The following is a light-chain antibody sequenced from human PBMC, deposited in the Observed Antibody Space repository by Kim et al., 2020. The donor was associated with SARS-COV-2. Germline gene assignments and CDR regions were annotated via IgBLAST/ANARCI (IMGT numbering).Light chain of an antibody. CDR1: QGISSY. V-gene: IGKV1-9*01. J-gene: IGKJ4*01. Sequence: DIQLTQSPSFLSLSVGDRVTITCRASQGISSYLAWYQQKPGKAPKLLIYAASTLQSGVPSRFSGSGSGTEFTLTISSLQPEDFATYYCQQHNSYPRLTFGAGTKVDIK. CDR2: AAS. CDR3: QQHNSYPRLT.